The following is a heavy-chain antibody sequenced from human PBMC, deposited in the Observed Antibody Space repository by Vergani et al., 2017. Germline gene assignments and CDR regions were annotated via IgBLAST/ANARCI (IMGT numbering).Heavy chain of an antibody. V-gene: IGHV1-2*02. CDR2: INPNSGGT. D-gene: IGHD2-15*01. CDR1: GYTFNGYY. J-gene: IGHJ6*02. Sequence: QVQLVQSGTEVKKPGASVKVSCKASGYTFNGYYIHWVRQAPGQGLEWMGWINPNSGGTNYAQKFQGRVTMTRDTSISTAYMELSRLRSDDTAVYYCSCSRSLDYYYGMDVWGQGTTVTVSS. CDR3: SCSRSLDYYYGMDV.